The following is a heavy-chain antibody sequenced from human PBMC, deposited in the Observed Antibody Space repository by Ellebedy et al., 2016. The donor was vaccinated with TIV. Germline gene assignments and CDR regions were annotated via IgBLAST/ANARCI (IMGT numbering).Heavy chain of an antibody. CDR1: GFTFSTYW. CDR3: ARDGVTTRFSVFDY. Sequence: GESLKISCAASGFTFSTYWMNWVRQAPGKGLEWVANIKQDGSEKNYVDSVKGRFTISRDNAKNSLYLQMNSLRVEDTAVYYCARDGVTTRFSVFDYWGQGTLVTVSS. CDR2: IKQDGSEK. V-gene: IGHV3-7*01. D-gene: IGHD4-11*01. J-gene: IGHJ4*02.